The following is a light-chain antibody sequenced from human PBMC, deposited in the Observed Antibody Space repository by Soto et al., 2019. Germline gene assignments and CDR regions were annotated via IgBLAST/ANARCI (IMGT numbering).Light chain of an antibody. CDR2: GSS. V-gene: IGKV3-20*01. CDR1: QSISSSY. CDR3: QQYRNSPWT. Sequence: EIVLTQSPGTLSLSPGERVTLSCRASQSISSSYLAWYQQKPGQAPRLLIYGSSSRATGIPDRFSGSGSGTDFTLTISRLEPEDFAVYYCQQYRNSPWTFGQGTKV. J-gene: IGKJ1*01.